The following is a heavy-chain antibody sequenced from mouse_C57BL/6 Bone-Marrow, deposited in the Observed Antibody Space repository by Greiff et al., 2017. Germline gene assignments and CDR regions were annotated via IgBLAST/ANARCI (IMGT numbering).Heavy chain of an antibody. J-gene: IGHJ2*01. D-gene: IGHD1-1*01. V-gene: IGHV1-69*01. CDR2: IDPSDSYT. CDR3: AREYGSHYYFDY. CDR1: GYTFTSYW. Sequence: VQLQQPGAELVMPGASVKLSCKASGYTFTSYWMHWVKQRPGQGLEWIGEIDPSDSYTNYNQKFKGKSTLTVDKSSSTAYMQLSSLTSEDSAVYFCAREYGSHYYFDYWGQGTTLTVSS.